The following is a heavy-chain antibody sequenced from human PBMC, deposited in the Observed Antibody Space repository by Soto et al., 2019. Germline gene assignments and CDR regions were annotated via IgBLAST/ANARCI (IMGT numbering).Heavy chain of an antibody. J-gene: IGHJ6*02. D-gene: IGHD4-17*01. CDR1: GYSFTSYW. V-gene: IGHV5-51*01. Sequence: PGESLKISCKGSGYSFTSYWIGWVRQMPGKGLEWMGIIYPGDSDTRYSPSFQGQVTISADKSISTAYLQWSSLKASDTAMYYCARDLTTVVTGYYYGMDVWGQGTTVTVSS. CDR3: ARDLTTVVTGYYYGMDV. CDR2: IYPGDSDT.